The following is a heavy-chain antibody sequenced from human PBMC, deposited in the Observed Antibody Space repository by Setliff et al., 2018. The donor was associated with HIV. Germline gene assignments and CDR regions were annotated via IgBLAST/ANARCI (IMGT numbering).Heavy chain of an antibody. V-gene: IGHV1-18*01. CDR2: ISAYNGNR. CDR1: GYIFTGFG. J-gene: IGHJ4*02. Sequence: ASVKVSCKTPGYIFTGFGLTWVRQAPGQGLEWMGWISAYNGNRNYAQKVQDRVTMTTDTSTSTASLELRSLRSDDTAVYYCARDRIPSKWLLESDYWGQGTLVTVSS. D-gene: IGHD3-22*01. CDR3: ARDRIPSKWLLESDY.